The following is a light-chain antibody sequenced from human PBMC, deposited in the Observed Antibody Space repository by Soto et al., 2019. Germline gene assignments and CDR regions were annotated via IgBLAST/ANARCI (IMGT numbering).Light chain of an antibody. CDR3: QSYDSSVTLRV. CDR2: GNS. Sequence: QSVLTQPPSVSGAPGQRVTISCTGSSSNIGAGYDVHWYQQLPGTAPKLLIYGNSNRPSGVPDRFSGSKSGTSASLAITGLQADDEADYYCQSYDSSVTLRVFGTGTKPTVL. J-gene: IGLJ1*01. CDR1: SSNIGAGYD. V-gene: IGLV1-40*01.